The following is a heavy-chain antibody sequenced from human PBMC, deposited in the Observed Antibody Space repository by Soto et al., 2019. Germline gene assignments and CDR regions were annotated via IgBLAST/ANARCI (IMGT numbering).Heavy chain of an antibody. D-gene: IGHD5-18*01. J-gene: IGHJ5*02. CDR1: GFTFSSYW. CDR3: ARDGSQLWLNWFDP. V-gene: IGHV3-7*03. Sequence: PGGSLRLSCAASGFTFSSYWMSWVRQAPGKGLEWVAKIKQDGSEKYYVDSVKGRFTISRDNAKNSLFLQMSSLRAEDTAVYYCARDGSQLWLNWFDPWGQGTLVTVSS. CDR2: IKQDGSEK.